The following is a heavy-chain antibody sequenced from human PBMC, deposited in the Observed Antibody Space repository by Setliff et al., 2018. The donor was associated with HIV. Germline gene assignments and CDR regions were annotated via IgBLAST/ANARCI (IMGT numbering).Heavy chain of an antibody. Sequence: ETLSLTCAVSGGSISSHYWSWIRQPPGKALEWLAHIFSNGEQSYRTSLKSRLTISKDSSQTRVVLTMVNMDPVDTGTYFCARASGIEILFDSWGQGALVTVSS. CDR2: IFSNGEQ. D-gene: IGHD6-13*01. CDR3: ARASGIEILFDS. V-gene: IGHV2-26*01. J-gene: IGHJ5*01. CDR1: GGSISSHYW.